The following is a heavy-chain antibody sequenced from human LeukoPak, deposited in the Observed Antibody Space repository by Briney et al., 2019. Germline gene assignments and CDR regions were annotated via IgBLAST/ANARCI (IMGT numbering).Heavy chain of an antibody. CDR3: ARESIAAAGTQGVFDY. V-gene: IGHV3-11*05. D-gene: IGHD6-13*01. CDR1: GFSISEYY. CDR2: ISNSGSYS. Sequence: PGGSLRLSCAASGFSISEYYMIWIRQAPGKGLEWVSYISNSGSYSNYGDSVKGRFTISRDVARDSLYLQMNSLRPEDTGMYYCARESIAAAGTQGVFDYWGQGTLVTVSS. J-gene: IGHJ4*02.